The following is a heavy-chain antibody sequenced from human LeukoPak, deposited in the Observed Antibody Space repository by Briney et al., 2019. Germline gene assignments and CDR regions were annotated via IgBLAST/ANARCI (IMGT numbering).Heavy chain of an antibody. D-gene: IGHD4-11*01. CDR2: IYSGGDT. CDR3: ARDLTSVYAMDV. J-gene: IGHJ6*02. CDR1: GFTVRSNY. V-gene: IGHV3-53*01. Sequence: GGSLRLSCAASGFTVRSNYMSWVRQAPGKGPEWVSVIYSGGDTYYADSVKGRFTVSRDNSKNMVYLQMNNLRAEDTAMYYCARDLTSVYAMDVWGQGTTVTVSS.